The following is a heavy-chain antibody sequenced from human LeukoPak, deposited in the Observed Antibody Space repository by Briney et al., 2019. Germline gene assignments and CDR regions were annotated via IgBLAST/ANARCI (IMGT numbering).Heavy chain of an antibody. V-gene: IGHV1-2*02. CDR1: GYTFTGYY. D-gene: IGHD3-10*01. J-gene: IGHJ4*02. CDR2: INPNSGGT. Sequence: GASVKVSCKASGYTFTGYYMHWVRQAPGQGLEWMGWINPNSGGTNYAQKFQGRVTMTRDTSISTAYMEPSRLRSDDTAVYYCARGKVVTMVRGVIITYFDYWGQGTLVTVSS. CDR3: ARGKVVTMVRGVIITYFDY.